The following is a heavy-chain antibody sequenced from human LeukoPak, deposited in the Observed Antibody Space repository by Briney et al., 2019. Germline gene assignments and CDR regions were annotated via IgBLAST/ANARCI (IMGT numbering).Heavy chain of an antibody. CDR1: GGSISSYY. V-gene: IGHV4-59*01. D-gene: IGHD3-10*01. CDR2: IYYSGST. CDR3: ARTFGELSLDTDV. J-gene: IGHJ6*03. Sequence: TSETLSLTCTVSGGSISSYYWSWIRQPPGKGLEWIGYIYYSGSTNYNPSLKSRVTISVDTSKNQFSLKLSSVTAADTAVYYCARTFGELSLDTDVWGKGTTVTVSS.